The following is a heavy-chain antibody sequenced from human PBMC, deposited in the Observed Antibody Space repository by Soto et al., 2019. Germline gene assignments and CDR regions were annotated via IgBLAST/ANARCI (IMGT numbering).Heavy chain of an antibody. J-gene: IGHJ4*02. V-gene: IGHV3-7*01. Sequence: PGGSLRLSCAASGFTFSSYGMHWVRQAPGKGLEWVANIWPDGSNKYYADSVKGRFTISRDNAKNSLYLQMNSLRAEDTAVYYCARDKSLDYWARGTLVTVSS. CDR1: GFTFSSYG. CDR2: IWPDGSNK. CDR3: ARDKSLDY.